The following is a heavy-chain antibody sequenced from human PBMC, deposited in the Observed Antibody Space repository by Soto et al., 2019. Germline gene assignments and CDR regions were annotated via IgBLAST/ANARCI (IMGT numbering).Heavy chain of an antibody. CDR2: INDGGSST. D-gene: IGHD1-1*01. CDR3: TRGPRSTSTGTGAF. CDR1: GFTFSMYW. Sequence: LRLSCAASGFTFSMYWMHWVRQVPGKGPEWVSRINDGGSSTNYADSVKGRFTISRDNAKNTLYLQMNDLRAEDTAVYYCTRGPRSTSTGTGAFWGQGTLVTVSS. V-gene: IGHV3-74*01. J-gene: IGHJ4*02.